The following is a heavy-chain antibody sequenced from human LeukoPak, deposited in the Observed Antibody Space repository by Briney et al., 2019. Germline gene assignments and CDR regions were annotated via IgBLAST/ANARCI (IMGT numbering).Heavy chain of an antibody. V-gene: IGHV3-72*01. Sequence: GGSLRLSCAASRFTFSDHYMDWVHQAPRKGLEWVARIRTRAKGYTTQYAPSVRDRFSISRDDSTNSVYLQMNSLKTEDTAVYFCARVGDYYDTRGFSSDAFDIWGLGTMVTVAS. D-gene: IGHD3-22*01. J-gene: IGHJ3*02. CDR2: IRTRAKGYTT. CDR1: RFTFSDHY. CDR3: ARVGDYYDTRGFSSDAFDI.